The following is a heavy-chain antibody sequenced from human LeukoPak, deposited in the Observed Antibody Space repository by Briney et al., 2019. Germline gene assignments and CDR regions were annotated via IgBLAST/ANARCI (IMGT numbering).Heavy chain of an antibody. J-gene: IGHJ4*02. CDR3: ATNRPLDY. Sequence: GGSLRLSCAASGFTFSSYWVNWVRQAPGKGLEWVANIEQNGLEKYYVDSVKGRFTISRDNAKKSLYLQMNSLRVEDTAVYYCATNRPLDYWGQGTLVTVSS. CDR1: GFTFSSYW. CDR2: IEQNGLEK. D-gene: IGHD2/OR15-2a*01. V-gene: IGHV3-7*01.